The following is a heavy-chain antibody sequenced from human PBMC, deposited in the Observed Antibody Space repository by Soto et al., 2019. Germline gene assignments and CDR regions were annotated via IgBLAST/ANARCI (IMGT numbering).Heavy chain of an antibody. J-gene: IGHJ5*02. CDR2: IIPIFGTA. CDR1: GGTFSSYA. CDR3: ASTIIAAAVTYNWFDP. D-gene: IGHD6-13*01. V-gene: IGHV1-69*06. Sequence: ASVKVSCKASGGTFSSYAISWVRQAPGQGLEWIGGIIPIFGTANYAQKFQGRVTITADKSTSTAYMELSSLRSEDTAVYYCASTIIAAAVTYNWFDPWGQGTLVTVSS.